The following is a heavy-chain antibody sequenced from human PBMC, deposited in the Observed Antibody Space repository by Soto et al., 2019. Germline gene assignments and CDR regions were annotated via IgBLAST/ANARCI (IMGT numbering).Heavy chain of an antibody. CDR3: AKDFKYYDFWSGYRLDYFDY. CDR2: IWYDGSNK. Sequence: GGSLRLSCAASGFTFSSYGMHWVRQAPGKGLEWVAVIWYDGSNKYYADSVKGRFTISRDNSKNTLYLQMNSLRAEDTAVYYCAKDFKYYDFWSGYRLDYFDYWGQGTLVTVSS. CDR1: GFTFSSYG. V-gene: IGHV3-30*02. J-gene: IGHJ4*02. D-gene: IGHD3-3*01.